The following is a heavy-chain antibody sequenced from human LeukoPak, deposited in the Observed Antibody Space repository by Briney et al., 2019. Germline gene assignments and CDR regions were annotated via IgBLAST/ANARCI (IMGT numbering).Heavy chain of an antibody. CDR2: IRHDGSIK. V-gene: IGHV3-30*02. J-gene: IGHJ4*02. D-gene: IGHD3-16*01. Sequence: GGSLRLFCAASGFIFSTYGMYWVRQAPGKGLEWMAFIRHDGSIKNYADSVKGRSTIPRDNPKNTLYLQMNSLRAEDTAVYYCAKDSLADIDYWGQGTLVTVSS. CDR3: AKDSLADIDY. CDR1: GFIFSTYG.